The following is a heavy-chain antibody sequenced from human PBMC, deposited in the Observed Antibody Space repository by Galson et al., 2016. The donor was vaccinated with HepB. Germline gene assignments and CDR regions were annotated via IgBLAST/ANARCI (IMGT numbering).Heavy chain of an antibody. CDR1: GFSFSNYW. Sequence: SLRLSCAASGFSFSNYWMHWLRQGPGKGLVWVSRIKGDGSDTRYADSVRGRFTISRANAKNTRYLQMTSLRADDTAVYYCVRDGDAYNFDHWGQGALVTVS. CDR2: IKGDGSDT. D-gene: IGHD5-24*01. J-gene: IGHJ5*02. V-gene: IGHV3-74*01. CDR3: VRDGDAYNFDH.